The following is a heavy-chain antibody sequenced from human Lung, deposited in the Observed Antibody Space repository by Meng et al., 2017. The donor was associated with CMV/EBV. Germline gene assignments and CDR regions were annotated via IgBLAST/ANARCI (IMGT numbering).Heavy chain of an antibody. CDR2: IKQDGSEK. V-gene: IGHV3-7*01. CDR1: GFTFDDYA. CDR3: GRDGWLWAPRFDP. J-gene: IGHJ5*02. D-gene: IGHD5-12*01. Sequence: GGSLRLXCAASGFTFDDYAMHWVRQAPGKGLEWVANIKQDGSEKFYVDSVKGRFTISRDNAKRSLYLQMSSLRAEDTALYYCGRDGWLWAPRFDPWGPGNXV.